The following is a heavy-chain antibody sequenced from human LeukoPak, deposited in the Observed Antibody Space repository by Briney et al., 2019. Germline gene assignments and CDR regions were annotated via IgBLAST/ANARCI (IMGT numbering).Heavy chain of an antibody. J-gene: IGHJ6*02. D-gene: IGHD3-10*01. V-gene: IGHV4-30-2*01. Sequence: SETLSLTCAVSGGSISSGGYSWSWIRQPPGTGLEWIGYIYHSGSTYYNPSLKSRVTISVDRSKNQFSLKLSSVTAADTAVYYCARVAHSECRDGMDVWGQGTTVTVSS. CDR3: ARVAHSECRDGMDV. CDR1: GGSISSGGYS. CDR2: IYHSGST.